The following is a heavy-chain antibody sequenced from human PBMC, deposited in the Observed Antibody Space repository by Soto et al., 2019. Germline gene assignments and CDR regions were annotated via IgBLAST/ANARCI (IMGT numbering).Heavy chain of an antibody. Sequence: GGSLRLSCAASGFAFRSYAMSWVRQAPGKGPEWVSTISGSGSGTYYADSVRGRLSISRDNSKNTLYLQMNSLRAEDTAVYYCAKGSGFPTTRYAMDAWGQGTTVTVSS. CDR2: ISGSGSGT. D-gene: IGHD1-26*01. J-gene: IGHJ6*02. CDR1: GFAFRSYA. V-gene: IGHV3-23*01. CDR3: AKGSGFPTTRYAMDA.